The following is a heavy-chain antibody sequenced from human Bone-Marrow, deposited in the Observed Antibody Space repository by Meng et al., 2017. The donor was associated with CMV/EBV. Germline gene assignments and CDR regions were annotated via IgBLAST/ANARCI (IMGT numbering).Heavy chain of an antibody. CDR3: ARMERGSKTIDY. V-gene: IGHV4-39*07. J-gene: IGHJ4*02. D-gene: IGHD2-2*01. Sequence: GSLRLSCAVSGGSISTTSYYWGWIRQPPGKGLEWIGNIYYSGSTNYNPSLKSRVTISVDTSKNQFSLKLSSVAAADTAVYYCARMERGSKTIDYWGQGTLVTVSS. CDR2: IYYSGST. CDR1: GGSISTTSYY.